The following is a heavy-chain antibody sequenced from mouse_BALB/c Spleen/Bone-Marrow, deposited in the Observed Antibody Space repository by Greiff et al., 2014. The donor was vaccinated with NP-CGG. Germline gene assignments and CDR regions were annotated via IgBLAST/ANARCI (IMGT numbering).Heavy chain of an antibody. V-gene: IGHV2-6-7*01. CDR2: IWGDGST. D-gene: IGHD1-1*01. CDR3: ARGNYGSSLYAMDY. CDR1: GFSLTGYG. Sequence: QVQLQQSGPGLVAPSQSLSITCTVSGFSLTGYGVNWVRQPPGKGLEWLGMIWGDGSTDYNSALKSRLSISKDNSKSQVFLKMNSLRTDDTARYYCARGNYGSSLYAMDYWGQGTSVTVSS. J-gene: IGHJ4*01.